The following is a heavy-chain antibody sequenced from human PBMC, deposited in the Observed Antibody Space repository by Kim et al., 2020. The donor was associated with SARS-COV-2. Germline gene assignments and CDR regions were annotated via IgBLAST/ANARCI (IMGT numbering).Heavy chain of an antibody. J-gene: IGHJ3*02. D-gene: IGHD1-26*01. V-gene: IGHV5-51*01. Sequence: RYSPPFQGQVTMSADTSINTARLQWSSLKASDTAMYYCGRQSVATLRAFDIWGQGTMVTVSS. CDR3: GRQSVATLRAFDI.